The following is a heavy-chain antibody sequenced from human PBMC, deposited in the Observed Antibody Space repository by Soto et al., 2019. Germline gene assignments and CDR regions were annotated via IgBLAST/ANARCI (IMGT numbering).Heavy chain of an antibody. Sequence: PSETLSLTCTVSGGSINSGDYYWSWIRQPPGKGLEWIGYIYYSGSTYYNPSLKSRVTISVDTSKNQFSLKLSSVTAADTAVYYCARDMTTDYYYGMDVWGQGTTVTVSS. CDR3: ARDMTTDYYYGMDV. CDR2: IYYSGST. V-gene: IGHV4-30-4*01. CDR1: GGSINSGDYY. D-gene: IGHD4-4*01. J-gene: IGHJ6*02.